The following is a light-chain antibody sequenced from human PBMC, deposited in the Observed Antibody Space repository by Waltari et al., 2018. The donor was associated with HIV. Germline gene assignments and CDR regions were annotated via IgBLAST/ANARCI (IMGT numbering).Light chain of an antibody. CDR2: DNN. CDR1: TSNIGNDY. Sequence: QSVLTQPPSVSAAPGQKVTISCSGSTSNIGNDYLSWYQHVPGAAPRPLIYDNNKRPSGIPDRFSGSRSGTSATLGITGLQTGDEAHYYCGTWDRSLSAAVFGGGTKLTVL. V-gene: IGLV1-51*01. CDR3: GTWDRSLSAAV. J-gene: IGLJ3*02.